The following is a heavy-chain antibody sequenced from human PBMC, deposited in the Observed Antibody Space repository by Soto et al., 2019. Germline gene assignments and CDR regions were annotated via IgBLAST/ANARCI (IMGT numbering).Heavy chain of an antibody. D-gene: IGHD6-13*01. CDR2: ISSSATST. J-gene: IGHJ6*02. Sequence: PGGSMRLSCAASGFTFGSFGMCWVRQAPGKGLEWVSSISSSATSTYYADSVKGRFTISRDNSKNTLYLQMNSLRAEDTAVYYCGVAAPDTFYYYDVDVWGQGATVTVSS. V-gene: IGHV3-23*01. CDR3: GVAAPDTFYYYDVDV. CDR1: GFTFGSFG.